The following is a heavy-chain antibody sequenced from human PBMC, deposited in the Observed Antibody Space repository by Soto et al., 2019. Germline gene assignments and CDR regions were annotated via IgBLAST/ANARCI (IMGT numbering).Heavy chain of an antibody. CDR3: ARGRGSGSDY. CDR2: INHSGST. J-gene: IGHJ4*02. Sequence: ETLSLTCAVYGGSFSGYYWSWIRQPPGKGLEWIGEINHSGSTNYNPSLKSRVTISVDTSKNQFSLKLSSVTAADTAVYYCARGRGSGSDYWGQGTLVTVSS. V-gene: IGHV4-34*01. CDR1: GGSFSGYY. D-gene: IGHD3-22*01.